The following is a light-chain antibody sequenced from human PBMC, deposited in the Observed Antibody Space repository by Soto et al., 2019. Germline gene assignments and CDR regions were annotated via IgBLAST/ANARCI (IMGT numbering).Light chain of an antibody. CDR2: GTS. V-gene: IGKV3-20*01. Sequence: EIVLTQSPGTLSLPPGERATLSCRASQSVRSSYLAWYQQKSGQAPTLLIYGTSSRATGIPDRFSGRGSGTDFTLTISRLEPEDSAVYYCQQYCSSPLTFGGGSKVEIK. CDR1: QSVRSSY. J-gene: IGKJ4*01. CDR3: QQYCSSPLT.